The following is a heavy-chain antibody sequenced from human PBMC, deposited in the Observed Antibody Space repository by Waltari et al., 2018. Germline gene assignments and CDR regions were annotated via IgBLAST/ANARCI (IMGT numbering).Heavy chain of an antibody. J-gene: IGHJ4*02. CDR1: GSRFGAYW. Sequence: EVHLVESGGGLVQPGGSLSLSCAASGSRFGAYWMHWVRQVPGRGLEWVSRINVDGGYISYADSVRGRFTISRDNAESTVYLHLNNLRVDDTAVYFCARKGGTGYPYGPFYYDHWGQGTLVNVSS. CDR2: INVDGGYI. V-gene: IGHV3-74*01. CDR3: ARKGGTGYPYGPFYYDH. D-gene: IGHD3-9*01.